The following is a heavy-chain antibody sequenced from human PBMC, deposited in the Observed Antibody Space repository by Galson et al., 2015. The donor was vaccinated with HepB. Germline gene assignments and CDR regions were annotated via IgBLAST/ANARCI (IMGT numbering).Heavy chain of an antibody. Sequence: SVKVSCKASGYTFTSYAMHWVRQAPGQRLEWMGWINAGNGNTKYPQKFQGRVTITRDTSASTAYMELSSLGSEDTAVYYCAREEDTAMDTFDYWGQGTLVTVSS. CDR3: AREEDTAMDTFDY. CDR2: INAGNGNT. V-gene: IGHV1-3*01. D-gene: IGHD5-18*01. CDR1: GYTFTSYA. J-gene: IGHJ4*02.